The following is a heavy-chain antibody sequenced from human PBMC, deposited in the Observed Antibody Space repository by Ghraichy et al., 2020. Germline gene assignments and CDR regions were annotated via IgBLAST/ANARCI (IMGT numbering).Heavy chain of an antibody. Sequence: GGSLRLSCAASGFTVNSNYMSWDRQAPGKGLEWVSLIYTGGNTCYTDSVKGRFTISRDDSKNTLYLQMNSLRAEDTAVYYCVTGVGVWAFGYWGQGTLVTVSS. CDR1: GFTVNSNY. J-gene: IGHJ4*02. CDR3: VTGVGVWAFGY. CDR2: IYTGGNT. V-gene: IGHV3-53*01. D-gene: IGHD3-10*01.